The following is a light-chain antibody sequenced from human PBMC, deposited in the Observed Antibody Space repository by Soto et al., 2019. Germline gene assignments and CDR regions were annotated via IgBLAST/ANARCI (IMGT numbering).Light chain of an antibody. CDR1: QSINNN. Sequence: EIVMTQSPATLSVSPGERATLSCRASQSINNNLAWYQQKPGQAPRLLIHGASTRATGIPARISASGSGTEFTLTISSLQSEDFAVYYCQQYNNWPWTFGRGTKVDIK. V-gene: IGKV3-15*01. CDR3: QQYNNWPWT. J-gene: IGKJ1*01. CDR2: GAS.